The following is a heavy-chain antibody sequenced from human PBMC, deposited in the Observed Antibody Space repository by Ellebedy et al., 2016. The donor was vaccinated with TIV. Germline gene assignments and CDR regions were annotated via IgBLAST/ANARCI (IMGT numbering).Heavy chain of an antibody. V-gene: IGHV3-66*01. CDR1: GFTVSSNY. Sequence: GESLKISCAASGFTVSSNYMSWVRQAPGKGLEWVSVIYSGGSTYYADSVKGRFTISRDNSKNTLYLQMNSLRAEDTAVYYCARDFGYGGSYYYYYGMDVWGQGTTVTVSS. J-gene: IGHJ6*02. CDR2: IYSGGST. D-gene: IGHD1-26*01. CDR3: ARDFGYGGSYYYYYGMDV.